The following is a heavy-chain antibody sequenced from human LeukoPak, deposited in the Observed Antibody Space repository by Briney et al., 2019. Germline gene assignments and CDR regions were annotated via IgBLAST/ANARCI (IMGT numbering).Heavy chain of an antibody. CDR2: IYSGGST. Sequence: GGSLRLSCAASGFTVSSNYMSWVRQAPGKGLEWVSVIYSGGSTYYADSVKGRFTISRDNSKNTLYLQMNSLRAEDTAMYYCARELTTMVNPGNWFDPWGQGTLVTVSS. CDR3: ARELTTMVNPGNWFDP. J-gene: IGHJ5*02. V-gene: IGHV3-53*01. CDR1: GFTVSSNY. D-gene: IGHD4-23*01.